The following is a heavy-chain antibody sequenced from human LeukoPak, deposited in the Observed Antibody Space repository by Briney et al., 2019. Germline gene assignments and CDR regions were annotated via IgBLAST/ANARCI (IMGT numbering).Heavy chain of an antibody. CDR2: IWYGATYT. CDR3: ARGEASTSGWYPLDY. V-gene: IGHV3-33*08. CDR1: GFDFSDYA. Sequence: GGSLRLSCAASGFDFSDYAMHWVRQAPGMGLEWVAIIWYGATYTYYGDSAKGRFTISRDDSQNTVYLQMNSLRTEDTAVYYCARGEASTSGWYPLDYWGQGTLVTVS. J-gene: IGHJ4*02. D-gene: IGHD6-19*01.